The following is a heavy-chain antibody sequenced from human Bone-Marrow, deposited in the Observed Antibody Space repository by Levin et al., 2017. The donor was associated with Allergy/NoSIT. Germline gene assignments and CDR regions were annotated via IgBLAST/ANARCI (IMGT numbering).Heavy chain of an antibody. CDR3: ARAGRYDY. Sequence: SETLSLTCAVSGYSISDYYWGWIRQPPGKGLEWIGSIYHSGSTYYNPSLKSRVTISVDTSKSQFSLKLSSVTAADTAVYYCARAGRYDYWGQGALVTVSS. V-gene: IGHV4-38-2*01. CDR2: IYHSGST. CDR1: GYSISDYY. D-gene: IGHD3-9*01. J-gene: IGHJ4*02.